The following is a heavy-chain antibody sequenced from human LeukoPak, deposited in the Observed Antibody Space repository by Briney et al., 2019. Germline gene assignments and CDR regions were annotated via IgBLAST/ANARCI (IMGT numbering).Heavy chain of an antibody. D-gene: IGHD3-10*01. Sequence: ASVKVSCKASGYTFTGYYMHWVRQAPGQGLEWMGWINPNSGGTNYAQKFQGRVTMTRDTSISTAYMELSRLRSDDTAVYYCARAYWGMVRGVKLNYYYYYMDVWGKGTTVTISS. CDR1: GYTFTGYY. CDR3: ARAYWGMVRGVKLNYYYYYMDV. CDR2: INPNSGGT. J-gene: IGHJ6*03. V-gene: IGHV1-2*02.